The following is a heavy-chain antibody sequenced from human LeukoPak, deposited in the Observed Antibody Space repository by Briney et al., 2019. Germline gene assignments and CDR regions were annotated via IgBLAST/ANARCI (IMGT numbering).Heavy chain of an antibody. D-gene: IGHD6-19*01. J-gene: IGHJ4*02. Sequence: ASVQVSCKTSGYSFNTYGITWVRQAPGQGLEWMGWISGHSGDTQYARKFQGRVTLTTDSSTTTAYMDLRALKSDDTAVYYCLQDASGWLLEVQEFHFWGQGTLVIVSS. CDR2: ISGHSGDT. V-gene: IGHV1-18*01. CDR3: LQDASGWLLEVQEFHF. CDR1: GYSFNTYG.